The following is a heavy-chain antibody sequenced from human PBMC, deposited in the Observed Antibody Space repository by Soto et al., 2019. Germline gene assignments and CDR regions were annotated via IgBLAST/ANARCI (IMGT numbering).Heavy chain of an antibody. CDR3: AKDNIAAAESRRDYYYYGMDV. Sequence: GGSLRLSCAASGFTFSSYGMHWVRQAPGKGLEWVAVISYDGSNKYYADSVKGRFTISRDNSKNTLHLQMNSLRAEDTAVYYCAKDNIAAAESRRDYYYYGMDVWGQGTTVTVSS. D-gene: IGHD6-13*01. V-gene: IGHV3-30*18. J-gene: IGHJ6*02. CDR1: GFTFSSYG. CDR2: ISYDGSNK.